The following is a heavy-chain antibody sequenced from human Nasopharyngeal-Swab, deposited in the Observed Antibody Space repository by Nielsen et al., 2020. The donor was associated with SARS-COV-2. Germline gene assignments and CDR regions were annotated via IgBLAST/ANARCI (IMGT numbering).Heavy chain of an antibody. CDR3: ARVRYYYDSSGYYTEEDY. Sequence: GESLKISCAASGFTFRSYAISWVRQAPGKGLEWVSVISGSDHTTYYADSVKGRFTISRDNSKNTLYLQMNSLRAEDTAVYYCARVRYYYDSSGYYTEEDYWGQGTLVTVSS. CDR1: GFTFRSYA. CDR2: ISGSDHTT. D-gene: IGHD3-22*01. V-gene: IGHV3-23*01. J-gene: IGHJ4*02.